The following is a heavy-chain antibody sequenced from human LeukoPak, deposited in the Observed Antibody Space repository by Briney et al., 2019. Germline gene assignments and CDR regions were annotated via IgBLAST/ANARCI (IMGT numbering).Heavy chain of an antibody. CDR2: ISWNSGSI. V-gene: IGHV3-9*01. Sequence: GRSLRLSCAASGFTFDDYAMHWVRQAPGKGLEWVSGISWNSGSIGYADSVKGRFTISRDNAKNSLYLQMNSLRAEDTALYYCAKDMGVRGVTYSFDYWGQGTLVTVSS. D-gene: IGHD3-10*01. CDR3: AKDMGVRGVTYSFDY. CDR1: GFTFDDYA. J-gene: IGHJ4*02.